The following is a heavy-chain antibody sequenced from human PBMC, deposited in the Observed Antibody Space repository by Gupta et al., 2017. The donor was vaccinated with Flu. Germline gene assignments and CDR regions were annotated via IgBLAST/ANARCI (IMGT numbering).Heavy chain of an antibody. Sequence: QLQLQESGPGLVKTSATLSLTCSVSGDSISGRAYYWGWVRQAPGKGLECLGAIFSSGTTYYNPSLTGRVTISLETSRSQFSLKLRGVTAADTAMYLCTRSWGSVGKCDNWGQGTLVAVSS. V-gene: IGHV4-39*01. J-gene: IGHJ4*02. CDR3: TRSWGSVGKCDN. CDR1: GDSISGRAYY. CDR2: IFSSGTT. D-gene: IGHD6-13*01.